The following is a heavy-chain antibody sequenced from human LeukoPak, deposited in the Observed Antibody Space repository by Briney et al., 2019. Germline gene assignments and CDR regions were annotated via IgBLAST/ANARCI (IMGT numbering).Heavy chain of an antibody. Sequence: ASVKVSCKASGYTFTSYYMHWVRQAPGQGLEWMGIINPSGGSTSYAQKFQGRVTMTRDTSTSTVYMELSSLRSEDTAVYYCARGEWFGELSYNGGAAFDYWGQGTLVTVSP. J-gene: IGHJ4*02. CDR1: GYTFTSYY. CDR3: ARGEWFGELSYNGGAAFDY. CDR2: INPSGGST. D-gene: IGHD3-10*01. V-gene: IGHV1-46*01.